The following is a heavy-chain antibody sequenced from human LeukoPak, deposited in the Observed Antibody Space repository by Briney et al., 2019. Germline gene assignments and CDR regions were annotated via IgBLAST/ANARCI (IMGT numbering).Heavy chain of an antibody. CDR1: DASISSHY. CDR2: ILYSGST. Sequence: PSETLSLTCTVSDASISSHYWNWIRQPPGKGLEWIGSILYSGSTNYNPSLKSRVSISVDTSKNQFSLKLSSVTAADTAVYYCAGDTVGFDSWGQGTLVTVSS. CDR3: AGDTVGFDS. D-gene: IGHD4-23*01. J-gene: IGHJ4*02. V-gene: IGHV4-59*11.